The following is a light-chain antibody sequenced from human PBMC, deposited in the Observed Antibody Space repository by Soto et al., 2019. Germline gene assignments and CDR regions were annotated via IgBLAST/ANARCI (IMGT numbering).Light chain of an antibody. CDR3: SSYASCSTVV. CDR2: EVS. J-gene: IGLJ2*01. V-gene: IGLV2-14*01. CDR1: SSDVGGYNY. Sequence: QSALTQPASVSGSPGQSITISCTGTSSDVGGYNYVSWYQQHPGKAPKLMIYEVSNRPSGVSNRFSGSKSDNTASLTISGLQAEDEADYYCSSYASCSTVVFGGGTKLTVL.